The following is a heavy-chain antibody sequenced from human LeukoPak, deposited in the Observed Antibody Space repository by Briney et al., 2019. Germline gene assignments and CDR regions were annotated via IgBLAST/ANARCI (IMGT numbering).Heavy chain of an antibody. V-gene: IGHV3-66*01. CDR1: GFTVSSNY. D-gene: IGHD3-9*01. CDR3: ASSPVLRYFDWFRYYYGMDV. Sequence: GGSLRLSCAASGFTVSSNYMSWVRHAPGKGLEWVSVIYSGGSTYYADSVKGRFTISRDNSKNTLYLQMNSLRAEDTAVYYCASSPVLRYFDWFRYYYGMDVWGQGTTVTVSS. J-gene: IGHJ6*02. CDR2: IYSGGST.